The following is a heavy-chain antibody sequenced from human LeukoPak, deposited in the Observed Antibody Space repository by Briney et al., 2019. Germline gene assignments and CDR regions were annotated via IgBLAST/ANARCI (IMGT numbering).Heavy chain of an antibody. CDR2: INHSGST. V-gene: IGHV4-34*01. CDR3: ARGDCSGGSCYYMDI. D-gene: IGHD2-15*01. J-gene: IGHJ6*03. CDR1: GGSFSGYY. Sequence: SETLSLTCAVYGGSFSGYYWSWIRQPPGKGLEWIGEINHSGSTNYNPSLKSRVNISVDTSKNQFSLKLSSVTAAHTVVYYCARGDCSGGSCYYMDIWGKGTTVTVSS.